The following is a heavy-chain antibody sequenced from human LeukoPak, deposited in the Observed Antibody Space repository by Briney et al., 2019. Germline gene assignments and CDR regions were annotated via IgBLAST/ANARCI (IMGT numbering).Heavy chain of an antibody. J-gene: IGHJ1*01. D-gene: IGHD2-15*01. CDR1: GGSITSYF. CDR3: AQKAPYSPGYSQD. CDR2: IYHSGTT. Sequence: PSETLSLTCTVSGGSITSYFWTWVRQPPGKGLEWIGYIYHSGTTNYNPSLKSRVTISADTSKSQFSLRLTSVTAADTAVYYCAQKAPYSPGYSQDWGQGTLVTVSS. V-gene: IGHV4-59*01.